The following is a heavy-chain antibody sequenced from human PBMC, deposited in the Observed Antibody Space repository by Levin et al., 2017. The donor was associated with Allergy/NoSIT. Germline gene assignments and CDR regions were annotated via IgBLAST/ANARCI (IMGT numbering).Heavy chain of an antibody. CDR1: GFNFSRYW. V-gene: IGHV3-74*01. CDR2: IKGDGSSA. D-gene: IGHD1-1*01. Sequence: GGSLRLSCEASGFNFSRYWMHWVRQAPGKGLMWVSRIKGDGSSAYYADSVKGRFTISRDNAKNTLYLQMNTLRPEDTAVYYCASTLGGNWTGYFDVWGRGALVTVSS. CDR3: ASTLGGNWTGYFDV. J-gene: IGHJ2*01.